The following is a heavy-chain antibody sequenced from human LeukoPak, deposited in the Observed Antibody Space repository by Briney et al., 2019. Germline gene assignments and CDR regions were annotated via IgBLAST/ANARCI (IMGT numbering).Heavy chain of an antibody. Sequence: SVKVSCKASGYTFTSYDINWVRQATGQGLEWMGWMNPNSGNTGYAQKFQGRVTITRNTSISTAYMELSSLRSEDTAVYYCARGLSMVRGVRYYYYYMDVWGKGTTVIVSS. J-gene: IGHJ6*03. CDR3: ARGLSMVRGVRYYYYYMDV. CDR1: GYTFTSYD. D-gene: IGHD3-10*01. CDR2: MNPNSGNT. V-gene: IGHV1-8*03.